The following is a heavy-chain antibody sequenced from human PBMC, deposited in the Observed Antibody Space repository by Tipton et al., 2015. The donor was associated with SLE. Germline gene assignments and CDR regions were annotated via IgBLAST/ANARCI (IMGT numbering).Heavy chain of an antibody. J-gene: IGHJ4*02. V-gene: IGHV3-30-3*01. CDR3: ARERKVQGGDFDY. CDR2: ISYDGSNK. Sequence: RSLRLSCAASGFTFSSYAMHWVRQAPGKGLEWVAVISYDGSNKYYADSVKGRFTISRDNSKNTLYLQMNSLRAEDTAVYYCARERKVQGGDFDYWGQGTLVTVSS. CDR1: GFTFSSYA. D-gene: IGHD3-10*01.